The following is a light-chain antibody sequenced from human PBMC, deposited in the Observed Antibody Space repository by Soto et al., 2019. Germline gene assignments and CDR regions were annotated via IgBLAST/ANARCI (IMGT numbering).Light chain of an antibody. CDR3: CSYGGSSTLV. CDR1: SSDVGSYNL. V-gene: IGLV2-23*01. J-gene: IGLJ2*01. Sequence: QSALTQPASVSGAPGQSITISCTGTSSDVGSYNLVSWYQQHPGKAPKLMIYEGSKRPSGVSNRFSGSKSGNTASLTISGHEAEDEADYYYCSYGGSSTLVFGGGTKLTVL. CDR2: EGS.